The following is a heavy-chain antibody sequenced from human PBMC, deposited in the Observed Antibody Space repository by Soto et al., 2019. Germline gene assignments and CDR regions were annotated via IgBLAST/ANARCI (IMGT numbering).Heavy chain of an antibody. D-gene: IGHD3-9*01. Sequence: PSETLSLTCAVYGGSFSGYYWSWIRQPPGKGLEWIGEINHSGSTNYNPSLKSRVTISVDTSKNQFSLKLSSVTAADTAVYYCAIGNYDILTGYPHLAYWGQGTLVTVSS. CDR2: INHSGST. CDR1: GGSFSGYY. CDR3: AIGNYDILTGYPHLAY. J-gene: IGHJ4*02. V-gene: IGHV4-34*01.